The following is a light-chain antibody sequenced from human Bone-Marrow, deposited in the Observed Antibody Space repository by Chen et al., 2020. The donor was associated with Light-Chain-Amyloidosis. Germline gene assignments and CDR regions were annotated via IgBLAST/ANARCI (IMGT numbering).Light chain of an antibody. CDR1: QTISSNY. Sequence: ELVLTQSPGTLSLSPGEGANLSWRASQTISSNYLTWYQQNFGQAPSLLSYGSSSRSPGSPERFTGSGAGTDVTLTINRLEPEDVAMDYGQQYGTSPLTFGGGTKGEIK. CDR3: QQYGTSPLT. V-gene: IGKV3-20*01. J-gene: IGKJ4*01. CDR2: GSS.